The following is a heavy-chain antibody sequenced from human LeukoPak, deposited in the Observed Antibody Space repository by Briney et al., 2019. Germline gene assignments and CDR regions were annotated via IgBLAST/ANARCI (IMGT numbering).Heavy chain of an antibody. Sequence: PGGSLRLSCTASGFSFRTYNLHWVRQAPGKGLERVAVISYNGGYIHYEDSVKGRFTISRDDSKNTLSLQMSGLRAEDTALYYCARGSSENIINFGVSYWGQGTLVTVSS. CDR2: ISYNGGYI. CDR1: GFSFRTYN. D-gene: IGHD6-6*01. J-gene: IGHJ4*02. CDR3: ARGSSENIINFGVSY. V-gene: IGHV3-33*01.